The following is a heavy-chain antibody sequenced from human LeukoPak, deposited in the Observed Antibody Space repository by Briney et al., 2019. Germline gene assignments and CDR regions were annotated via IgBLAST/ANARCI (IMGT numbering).Heavy chain of an antibody. CDR1: GFTFSNYG. CDR2: IWSDGSSQ. Sequence: GGSLRLSCAASGFTFSNYGMRWVRQAPGKGLEWVALIWSDGSSQYYADSVKGRFTISRDNSNNTQFLQMNSLRAGDTAVYYCAKDRGSRIYDGFTWFDPWGQGTLVTVSS. V-gene: IGHV3-33*06. D-gene: IGHD2-21*01. CDR3: AKDRGSRIYDGFTWFDP. J-gene: IGHJ5*02.